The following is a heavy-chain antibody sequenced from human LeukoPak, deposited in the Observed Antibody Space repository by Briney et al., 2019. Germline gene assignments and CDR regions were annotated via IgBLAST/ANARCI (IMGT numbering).Heavy chain of an antibody. V-gene: IGHV4-34*01. CDR1: GGSFSGYY. CDR2: INHSRST. J-gene: IGHJ4*02. D-gene: IGHD3-9*01. CDR3: ATGTYDILTGYYPDY. Sequence: SETLSLTCAVYGGSFSGYYWSWIRQPPGKGLEWIGEINHSRSTNYNPSLKSRVTISVDTSKNQFSLKLSSVTAADTAVYYCATGTYDILTGYYPDYWGQGTLVTVSS.